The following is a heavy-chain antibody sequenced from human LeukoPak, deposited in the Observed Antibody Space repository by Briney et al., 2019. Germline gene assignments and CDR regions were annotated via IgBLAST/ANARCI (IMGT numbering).Heavy chain of an antibody. V-gene: IGHV1-18*01. Sequence: ASVTVSCKASGYTFTSYGISWVRQAPGQGLEWMGWISAYNGNTNYAQKLQGRVTMTTDTSTSTAYMELRSLRSDDTAVYYCARDVSGITILSYYYYYMDVWGKGTTVTVSS. D-gene: IGHD3-3*01. CDR2: ISAYNGNT. CDR3: ARDVSGITILSYYYYYMDV. J-gene: IGHJ6*03. CDR1: GYTFTSYG.